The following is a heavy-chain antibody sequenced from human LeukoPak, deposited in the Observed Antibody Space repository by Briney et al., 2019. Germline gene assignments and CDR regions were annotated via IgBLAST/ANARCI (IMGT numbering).Heavy chain of an antibody. Sequence: GASVKVSCKASGGTFSSYAISWVRQAPGQGPEWMGGIIPIFGTANYAQKFQGRVTITTDESTSTAYMELSSLRSEDTAVYYCAGENVEMATIFFDYWGQGTLVTVSS. D-gene: IGHD5-24*01. CDR2: IIPIFGTA. CDR1: GGTFSSYA. V-gene: IGHV1-69*05. J-gene: IGHJ4*02. CDR3: AGENVEMATIFFDY.